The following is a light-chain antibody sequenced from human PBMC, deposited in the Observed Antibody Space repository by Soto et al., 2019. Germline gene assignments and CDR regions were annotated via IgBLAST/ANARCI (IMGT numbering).Light chain of an antibody. Sequence: QSALTQPASVSGSPGQSITISCTGTSSDVGNYKYVSWYQQHPGKAPRVMIYDVSDRPSGVSNRFSGSKSGNTASLTISGLQAEDEADYYCSSFTSSGTYVFGTGTKLTVL. V-gene: IGLV2-14*01. J-gene: IGLJ1*01. CDR3: SSFTSSGTYV. CDR2: DVS. CDR1: SSDVGNYKY.